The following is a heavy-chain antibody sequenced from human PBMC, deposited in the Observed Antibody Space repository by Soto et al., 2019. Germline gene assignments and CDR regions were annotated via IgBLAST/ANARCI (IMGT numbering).Heavy chain of an antibody. CDR1: GDSITSPNW. J-gene: IGHJ5*02. CDR3: ARDLYFDFWNGYYRSGGWFDP. CDR2: TYHSGNT. Sequence: PSETLSLTCVVSGDSITSPNWWSWFRQPPGKGLEWIGETYHSGNTNYNPSLKSRVTISVDKSKNQFSLILTSVTAADTAIYYCARDLYFDFWNGYYRSGGWFDPWGQGTLVTVSS. V-gene: IGHV4-4*02. D-gene: IGHD3-3*01.